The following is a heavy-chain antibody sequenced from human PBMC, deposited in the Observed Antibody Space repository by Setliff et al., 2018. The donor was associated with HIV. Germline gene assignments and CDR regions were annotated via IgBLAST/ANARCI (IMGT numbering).Heavy chain of an antibody. Sequence: GALRLSCAASGSTFSGYWMHWVRQAPGKGLVWVSRINTDGSGTTYADSVKGRFTISRDNAKNTLYLQMNSLSAEDTAVYYCATSRYYDSSGYFENWGQGTLVTVSS. J-gene: IGHJ1*01. V-gene: IGHV3-74*01. CDR3: ATSRYYDSSGYFEN. D-gene: IGHD3-22*01. CDR2: INTDGSGT. CDR1: GSTFSGYW.